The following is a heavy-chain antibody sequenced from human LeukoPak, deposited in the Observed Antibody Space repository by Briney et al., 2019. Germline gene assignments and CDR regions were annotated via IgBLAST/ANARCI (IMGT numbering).Heavy chain of an antibody. D-gene: IGHD3-16*02. CDR2: INPSGGST. J-gene: IGHJ3*02. V-gene: IGHV1-46*01. CDR1: GYTFTSYY. CDR3: ARDLRLGELSLGAFDI. Sequence: ASVKVSCKASGYTFTSYYMHWVRQAPGQGLEWMGIINPSGGSTSYAQKFQGRVTMTRDTSTSTVYMELSSLRSEDTAVYYCARDLRLGELSLGAFDIWGQGTMVTVSS.